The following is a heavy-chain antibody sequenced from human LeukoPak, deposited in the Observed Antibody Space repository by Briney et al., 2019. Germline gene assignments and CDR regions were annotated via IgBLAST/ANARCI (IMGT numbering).Heavy chain of an antibody. D-gene: IGHD3-22*01. Sequence: GRSLRLSCAASGFTFSSYAMHWVRQAPGKGLEWVAVISYDGSSKYYADSVKGRFTISRDNSKNTLYLQMNSLRAEDTAVYYCARDYYDSSGFVDYWGQGTLVTVSS. J-gene: IGHJ4*02. CDR1: GFTFSSYA. CDR3: ARDYYDSSGFVDY. V-gene: IGHV3-30-3*01. CDR2: ISYDGSSK.